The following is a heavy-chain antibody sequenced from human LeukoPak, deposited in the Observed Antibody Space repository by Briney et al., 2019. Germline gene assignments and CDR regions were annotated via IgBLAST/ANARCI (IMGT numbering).Heavy chain of an antibody. CDR3: ARDSIRSGFDY. J-gene: IGHJ4*02. Sequence: SETLSLTCTVSGGSISSHCWSWIRQPPGKGLECIGYIYYTGSTNYNPSLKSRVTISVDTSENQFSLKLRSVTAADTAVYYCARDSIRSGFDYWGQGKLVTVSS. V-gene: IGHV4-59*11. D-gene: IGHD3-3*01. CDR2: IYYTGST. CDR1: GGSISSHC.